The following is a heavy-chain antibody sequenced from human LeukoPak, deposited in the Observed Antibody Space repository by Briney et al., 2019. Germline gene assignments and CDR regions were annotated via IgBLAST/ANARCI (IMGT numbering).Heavy chain of an antibody. CDR2: IDPSDSYT. V-gene: IGHV5-10-1*01. Sequence: GESLRISCKGSGYSFTSYWISWVRQMPGKGLEWVGRIDPSDSYTNYSPSFQGHVTISADKSISTAYLQWSSLKASDTAMYYCATMDTAMDPATGAFDIWGQGTMVTVSS. D-gene: IGHD5-18*01. CDR1: GYSFTSYW. CDR3: ATMDTAMDPATGAFDI. J-gene: IGHJ3*02.